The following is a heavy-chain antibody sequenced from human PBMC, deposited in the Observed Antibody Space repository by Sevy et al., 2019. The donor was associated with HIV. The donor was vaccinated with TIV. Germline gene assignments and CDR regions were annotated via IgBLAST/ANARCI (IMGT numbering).Heavy chain of an antibody. J-gene: IGHJ3*02. D-gene: IGHD4-17*01. CDR2: IYHTGKT. V-gene: IGHV4-30-2*01. CDR1: GVSISSGAYS. CDR3: DSDGGTMTTPGSFDI. Sequence: SETLSLTCAVSGVSISSGAYSWDWIRQPPGKGWEWIGYIYHTGKTYYNPSLRRRITISLDRSKNQFSLRLSSVTAADTAEYFWDSDGGTMTTPGSFDIWRQGTMVTVSS.